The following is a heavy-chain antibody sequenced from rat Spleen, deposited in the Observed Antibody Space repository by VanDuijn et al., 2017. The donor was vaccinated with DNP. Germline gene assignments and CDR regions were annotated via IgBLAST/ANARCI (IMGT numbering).Heavy chain of an antibody. D-gene: IGHD1-12*01. CDR2: ISYNGGTP. J-gene: IGHJ4*01. Sequence: EVLLVESDGGLVQPGRSLKLSCAVSGFTFNDYYMAWVRQAPAKGLEWVATISYNGGTPYYRDSVKGRFTISRDNAKRNLYLQVNSLRSEDTATYYCARHRTIMPYYYVMDAWGQGASVTVSS. CDR3: ARHRTIMPYYYVMDA. CDR1: GFTFNDYY. V-gene: IGHV5-7*01.